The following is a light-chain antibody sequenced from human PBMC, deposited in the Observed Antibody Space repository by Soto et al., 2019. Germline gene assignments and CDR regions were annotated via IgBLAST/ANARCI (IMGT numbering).Light chain of an antibody. CDR1: SSDVGSYNY. Sequence: QSALTQPASVSGSPGQSITISCTGTSSDVGSYNYVSWYQQHPGKAPKLMIYEVSDQPSGISSRFSGSKSGNTASLTISGLQTEDEADYYCSSYTSSSTLFGAGTKVNVL. J-gene: IGLJ1*01. V-gene: IGLV2-14*01. CDR2: EVS. CDR3: SSYTSSSTL.